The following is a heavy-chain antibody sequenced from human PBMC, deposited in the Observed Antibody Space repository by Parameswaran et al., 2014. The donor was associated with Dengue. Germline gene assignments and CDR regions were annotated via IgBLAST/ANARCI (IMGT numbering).Heavy chain of an antibody. Sequence: VRQAPGKGLEWVSAISGSGGSTYYADSVKGRFTTSRDNSKNTLYLQMNSLRAEDTAVYYCAKDSIAVAGTGYNWFDPWGQGTLVTVSS. V-gene: IGHV3-23*01. CDR2: ISGSGGST. J-gene: IGHJ5*02. D-gene: IGHD6-19*01. CDR3: AKDSIAVAGTGYNWFDP.